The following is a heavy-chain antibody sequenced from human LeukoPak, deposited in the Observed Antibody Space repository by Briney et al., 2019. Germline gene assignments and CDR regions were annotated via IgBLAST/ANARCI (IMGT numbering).Heavy chain of an antibody. D-gene: IGHD2/OR15-2a*01. CDR1: GYTFTGYY. Sequence: GASVKVSCKASGYTFTGYYMHWVRQAPGQGLEWMGWINPNSGGTNYAQKFQGRVTMTRDTSISTAYMELSRLRSDDTAVYYCARDGMDRTTWVVYYYYYMDVWGKGTTVTISS. CDR3: ARDGMDRTTWVVYYYYYMDV. V-gene: IGHV1-2*02. CDR2: INPNSGGT. J-gene: IGHJ6*03.